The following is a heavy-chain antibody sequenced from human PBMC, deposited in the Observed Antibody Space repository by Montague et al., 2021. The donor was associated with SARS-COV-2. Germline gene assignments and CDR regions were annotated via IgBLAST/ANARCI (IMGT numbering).Heavy chain of an antibody. CDR3: ARDPAIVATIYGMDV. Sequence: SLRLSCAASGFTFSSYSMNWVRQAPGKGLEWVSYISSSSSTIYYADSVKGRFTISRDNAKNSLYPQMNSLRDEDTAVYYCARDPAIVATIYGMDVWGQGTTVTVSS. CDR1: GFTFSSYS. D-gene: IGHD5-12*01. V-gene: IGHV3-48*02. J-gene: IGHJ6*02. CDR2: ISSSSSTI.